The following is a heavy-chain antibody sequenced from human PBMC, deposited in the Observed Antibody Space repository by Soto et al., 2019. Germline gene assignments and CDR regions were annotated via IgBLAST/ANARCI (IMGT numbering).Heavy chain of an antibody. J-gene: IGHJ5*02. V-gene: IGHV3-33*01. D-gene: IGHD5-12*01. CDR1: GFTFSSYG. CDR3: AREATNSWFDP. Sequence: QVQLVESGGGVVQPGRSLRLSCAASGFTFSSYGMHWVRQAPGKGLEWVAVIWYDGSNKYYADSVKGRFTISRDNSKNTLYLQMNSLRAEDTAGYYCAREATNSWFDPWGQGTLVTVSS. CDR2: IWYDGSNK.